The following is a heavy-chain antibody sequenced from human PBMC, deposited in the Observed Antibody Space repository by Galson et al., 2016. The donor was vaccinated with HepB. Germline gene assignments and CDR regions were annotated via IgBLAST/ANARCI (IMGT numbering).Heavy chain of an antibody. J-gene: IGHJ3*02. Sequence: SLRLSCAASGFTFSDYAMSWVCQAPGMGLEWVSGISSTGSRTYYVDSVKGRSTISRDNSKNTLYLQMNSLRAEDTAVYYCAKDIGVSTPRGFDMWGQGTTVTVSS. CDR2: ISSTGSRT. CDR3: AKDIGVSTPRGFDM. D-gene: IGHD2-21*01. CDR1: GFTFSDYA. V-gene: IGHV3-23*01.